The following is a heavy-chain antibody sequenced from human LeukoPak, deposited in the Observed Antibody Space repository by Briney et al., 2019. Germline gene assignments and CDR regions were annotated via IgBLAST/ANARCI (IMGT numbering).Heavy chain of an antibody. CDR3: AIATGLGYYFDY. CDR2: ITPFNGNT. Sequence: ASVKVSCKASGYTFTYRYLHWVRQAPGQALEWMGWITPFNGNTNYAQKFQDRVTITRDRSMSTAYMELSSLRSEDTAMYYCAIATGLGYYFDYWGQGTLVTVSS. J-gene: IGHJ4*02. D-gene: IGHD3-10*01. V-gene: IGHV1-45*02. CDR1: GYTFTYRY.